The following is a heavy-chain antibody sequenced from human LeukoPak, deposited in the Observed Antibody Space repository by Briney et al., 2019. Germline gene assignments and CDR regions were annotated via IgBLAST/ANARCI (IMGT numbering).Heavy chain of an antibody. CDR1: GFTFSSYA. V-gene: IGHV3-30*04. CDR2: ISYDGSNK. Sequence: GGSLRLSCAASGFTFSSYAMHWVRQAPGKGLEWVAVISYDGSNKYYADSVKGRFTISRDNSKNTLYLQMNSLRAEDTAVYYCARDSAVVTAIPGYFDYWGQGTLVTVSS. CDR3: ARDSAVVTAIPGYFDY. J-gene: IGHJ4*02. D-gene: IGHD2-21*02.